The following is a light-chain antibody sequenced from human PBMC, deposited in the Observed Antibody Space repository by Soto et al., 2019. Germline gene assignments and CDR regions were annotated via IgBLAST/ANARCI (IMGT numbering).Light chain of an antibody. J-gene: IGKJ1*01. CDR2: AAS. CDR1: QSISSY. Sequence: TQSPTSLSASVGDRVTITCRASQSISSYLNWYQQKPGKAPKLLIYAASSLQSGVPSRFSGSGSGTDFTLTISSLQPEDFVTYCCQQTEITPQPFGQGT. V-gene: IGKV1-39*01. CDR3: QQTEITPQP.